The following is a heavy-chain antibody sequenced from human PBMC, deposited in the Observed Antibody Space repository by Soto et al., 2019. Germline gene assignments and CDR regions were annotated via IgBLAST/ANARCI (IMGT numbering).Heavy chain of an antibody. CDR3: AREGDYYDSSGPGLGYGMDV. CDR1: GFTFSSYG. V-gene: IGHV3-33*01. Sequence: GGSLRLSCAASGFTFSSYGMHWVRQAPGKGLEWVAVIWYDGSNKYYADSVKGRFTISRDNSKNTLYLQMNSLRAEDTAVYYCAREGDYYDSSGPGLGYGMDVWGQGTTVTVSS. D-gene: IGHD3-22*01. J-gene: IGHJ6*02. CDR2: IWYDGSNK.